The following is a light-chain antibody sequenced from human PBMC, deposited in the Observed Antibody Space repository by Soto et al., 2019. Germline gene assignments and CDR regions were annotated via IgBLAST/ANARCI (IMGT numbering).Light chain of an antibody. CDR2: EVS. CDR1: SSDIGAYDY. CDR3: TSFTSSSTWV. V-gene: IGLV2-14*03. Sequence: QSVLTQPRSVSGSPGQSVTISCSGTSSDIGAYDYVSWFQQHPGKAPKLKIYEVSNRPSGVSNRFSGSKSGYTASLTISELQAEDEADYYCTSFTSSSTWVFGGGTKLTVL. J-gene: IGLJ3*02.